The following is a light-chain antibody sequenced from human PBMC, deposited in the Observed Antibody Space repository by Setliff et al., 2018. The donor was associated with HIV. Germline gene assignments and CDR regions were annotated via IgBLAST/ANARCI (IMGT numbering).Light chain of an antibody. Sequence: QSVLTQPASVSGSPGQSITISCTGSSSDVGSYNFVSWYQQHPGKAPKLMIYQVNKRPSGVSNRSSGSKSGNTASLTISGLQAEDETDYYCCSYAGTNTYVFGTGTKVTVL. CDR1: SSDVGSYNF. J-gene: IGLJ1*01. V-gene: IGLV2-23*02. CDR3: CSYAGTNTYV. CDR2: QVN.